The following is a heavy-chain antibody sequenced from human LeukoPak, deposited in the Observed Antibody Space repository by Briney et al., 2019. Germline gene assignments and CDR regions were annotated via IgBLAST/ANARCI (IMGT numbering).Heavy chain of an antibody. V-gene: IGHV4-34*01. Sequence: SETLSLTCAVYGGSFSGYYWSWIRQPPGKGLEWIGEINHSGSTNYNPSLKSRVTISVDTSKNQFSLKLSSVTAADTAVYYCARVGYCSSTSCYLPTFDYWGQGTLVTVSS. CDR1: GGSFSGYY. CDR2: INHSGST. CDR3: ARVGYCSSTSCYLPTFDY. J-gene: IGHJ4*02. D-gene: IGHD2-2*03.